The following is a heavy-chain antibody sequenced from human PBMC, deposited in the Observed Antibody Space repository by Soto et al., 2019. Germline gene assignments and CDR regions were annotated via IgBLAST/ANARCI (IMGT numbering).Heavy chain of an antibody. CDR2: IYDSGST. CDR1: GGSISSYY. CDR3: ARDLSSGYYVFDY. J-gene: IGHJ4*02. D-gene: IGHD3-22*01. Sequence: PSETLSLTCTISGGSISSYYWSWIRQPPGKGLEWIGYIYDSGSTNYNPSLKSRVTISLDTSKNQFSLKLSSATAADTAVYYCARDLSSGYYVFDYWGQGTLVTSPQ. V-gene: IGHV4-59*01.